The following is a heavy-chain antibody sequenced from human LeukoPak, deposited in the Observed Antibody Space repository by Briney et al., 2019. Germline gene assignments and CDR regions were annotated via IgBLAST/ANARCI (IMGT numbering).Heavy chain of an antibody. CDR2: INPNSGGT. V-gene: IGHV1-2*02. J-gene: IGHJ5*02. D-gene: IGHD3-10*01. CDR3: ARDPRGSNWFDP. Sequence: ASVQVSCKASGYTFTVYYLHWLRQAPGQGLEWMGWINPNSGGTNYAQTFQGRVTMTRDTSISTAYMELSRLRSDDTAVYYCARDPRGSNWFDPWGQGTLVTVSS. CDR1: GYTFTVYY.